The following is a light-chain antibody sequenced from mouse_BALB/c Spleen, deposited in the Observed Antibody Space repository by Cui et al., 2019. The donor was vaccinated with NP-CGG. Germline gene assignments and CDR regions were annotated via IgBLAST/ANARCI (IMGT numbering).Light chain of an antibody. CDR3: ALWYSNHWV. J-gene: IGLJ1*01. V-gene: IGLV1*01. CDR2: GTN. Sequence: QVFLPREFVSTTSPGETVTLTCRSSTGAVTTSNYANWVQEKPDHLFTGLIGGTNNRAPGVPARFSGSLIGDKAALTITGAQTEDEAIYFCALWYSNHWVFGGGTKLTVL. CDR1: TGAVTTSNY.